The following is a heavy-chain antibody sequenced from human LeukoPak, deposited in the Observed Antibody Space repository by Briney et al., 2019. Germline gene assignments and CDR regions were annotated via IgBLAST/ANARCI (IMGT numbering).Heavy chain of an antibody. CDR2: IYWDDDK. CDR3: ARTHGLIAAAGRKEPIDY. Sequence: ESGPTLVNPTQTLTLTCTFSGFSLSTSGVGVGWIRQPPGKALEWLALIYWDDDKRYSPSLKSRLTITKDTSKNQVVLTMTNMDPVDTATYYCARTHGLIAAAGRKEPIDYWGQGTLVTVSS. V-gene: IGHV2-5*02. CDR1: GFSLSTSGVG. D-gene: IGHD6-13*01. J-gene: IGHJ4*02.